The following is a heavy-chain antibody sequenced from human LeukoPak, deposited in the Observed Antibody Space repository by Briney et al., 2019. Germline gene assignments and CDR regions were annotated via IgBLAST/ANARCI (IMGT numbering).Heavy chain of an antibody. D-gene: IGHD6-13*01. V-gene: IGHV3-23*01. CDR3: AKGSFGSWYYFDY. Sequence: PGGSLRLTCAASGFTFGSSAMSWVRHAPGKGPEWVSTFSRSGPDTYYADSVKGRFTIFRDNSKNTLYLQMNSLRAEDTAVYYCAKGSFGSWYYFDYWGQGTLVTVSS. CDR2: FSRSGPDT. J-gene: IGHJ4*02. CDR1: GFTFGSSA.